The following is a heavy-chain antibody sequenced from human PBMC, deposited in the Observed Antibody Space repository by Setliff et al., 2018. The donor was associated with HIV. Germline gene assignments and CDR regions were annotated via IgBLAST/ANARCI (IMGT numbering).Heavy chain of an antibody. CDR1: GGSISSGGFY. Sequence: PSETLSLTCTVSGGSISSGGFYWSWIRQHPGKGLEWIGYIYYSGSTYYNPSLKSRVTISVDTSKNQFSLKLSSVTAADTAVYYCARDPHYFDTSGYYSYFYFDYWGHGTLVTVS. J-gene: IGHJ4*01. CDR2: IYYSGST. CDR3: ARDPHYFDTSGYYSYFYFDY. V-gene: IGHV4-31*03. D-gene: IGHD3-22*01.